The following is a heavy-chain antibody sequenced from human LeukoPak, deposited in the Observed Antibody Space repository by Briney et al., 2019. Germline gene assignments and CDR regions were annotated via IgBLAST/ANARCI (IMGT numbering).Heavy chain of an antibody. CDR2: ISYDGNNK. CDR1: GFTFSSYA. CDR3: ARAGSRLDSSSWFSFQH. D-gene: IGHD6-13*01. V-gene: IGHV3-30*04. J-gene: IGHJ1*01. Sequence: GGSLRLSCAASGFTFSSYAMHWVRQAPGKGLEWVAIISYDGNNKYYADSVKGRFTISRDNSKNTLYLQMNSLRNEDTAVYSCARAGSRLDSSSWFSFQHWGLGTLVTVSS.